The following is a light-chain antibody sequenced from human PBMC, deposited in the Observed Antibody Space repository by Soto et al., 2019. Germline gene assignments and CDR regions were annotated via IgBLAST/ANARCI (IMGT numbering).Light chain of an antibody. Sequence: QSVLTQPASVSGSPGQSITISCTGTSSDIGAYNFVSWYQQHPGKAPKFMIYDVSNRPSGVSNRFSGSKSGNTASLTIPGLQAEDEADYYCSSYTTSNTRQIVFGTGTKVTVL. V-gene: IGLV2-14*01. CDR1: SSDIGAYNF. J-gene: IGLJ1*01. CDR2: DVS. CDR3: SSYTTSNTRQIV.